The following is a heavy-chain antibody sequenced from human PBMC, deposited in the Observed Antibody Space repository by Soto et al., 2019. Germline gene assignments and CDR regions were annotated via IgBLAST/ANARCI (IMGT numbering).Heavy chain of an antibody. CDR3: AHSLGATGLFDY. V-gene: IGHV2-5*01. J-gene: IGHJ4*02. Sequence: SGPTLVNPTQTLTLTCTFSGFSLSTSGVGVGWIRQPPGEALEWLAVVYWNDAQRFSPSLKTRLTITKDTSRNQVVLTMTNLDPVDTATYYCAHSLGATGLFDYWGQGILVTVSS. D-gene: IGHD1-1*01. CDR1: GFSLSTSGVG. CDR2: VYWNDAQ.